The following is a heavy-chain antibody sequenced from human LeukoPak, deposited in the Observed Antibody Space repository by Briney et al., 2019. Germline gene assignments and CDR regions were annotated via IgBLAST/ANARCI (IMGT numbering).Heavy chain of an antibody. CDR3: ARDLVVRGYYFDY. V-gene: IGHV4-39*07. Sequence: SETLSLTCTVSGGSISSSSYYWGWIRQPPGKGLEWIGSIYYSGSTYYNPSLKSRVTISVDTSKNQFSLKLSSVTAADTAVYYCARDLVVRGYYFDYWGQGTLVTVSS. CDR2: IYYSGST. CDR1: GGSISSSSYY. J-gene: IGHJ4*02. D-gene: IGHD3-10*01.